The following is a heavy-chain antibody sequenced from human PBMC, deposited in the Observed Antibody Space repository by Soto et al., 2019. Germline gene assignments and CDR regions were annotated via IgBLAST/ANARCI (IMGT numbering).Heavy chain of an antibody. Sequence: GGSLRLSCEAFGFTVSTNYMSWVRQTPGKGLEWVSVFYSGGSTFYADSVKGRFTISRDNSRNTLYLQMRSLRAEDTAVYYCARGFPSMTYYGEYYFDYWGQGTLITVSS. CDR3: ARGFPSMTYYGEYYFDY. D-gene: IGHD3-10*01. J-gene: IGHJ4*02. CDR2: FYSGGST. V-gene: IGHV3-53*01. CDR1: GFTVSTNY.